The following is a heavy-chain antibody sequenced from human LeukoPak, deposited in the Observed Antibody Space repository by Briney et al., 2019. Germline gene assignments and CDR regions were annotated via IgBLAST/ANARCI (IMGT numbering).Heavy chain of an antibody. D-gene: IGHD1-26*01. CDR2: INWNGGST. J-gene: IGHJ4*02. Sequence: GGSLRLSCAASGSTFDDYGMSWVRKAPGKGLEWVSGINWNGGSTGYADSVKGRFTISRDNAKNSLYLQMNSLRAEDTALYYCARLIESGSYSDYWGQGTLVTVSS. CDR3: ARLIESGSYSDY. CDR1: GSTFDDYG. V-gene: IGHV3-20*04.